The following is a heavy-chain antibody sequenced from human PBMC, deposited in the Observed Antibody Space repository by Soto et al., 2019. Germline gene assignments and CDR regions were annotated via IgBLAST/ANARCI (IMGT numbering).Heavy chain of an antibody. J-gene: IGHJ6*03. CDR2: INHSGST. D-gene: IGHD2-2*02. V-gene: IGHV4-34*01. CDR3: ARGTNTQGYKLLYGDWYYYYYMDV. CDR1: GGSFSGYY. Sequence: SETLSLTCAVYGGSFSGYYWSWIRQPPGKGLEWIGEINHSGSTNYNPSLKSRVTISVDTSKNQFSLKLSSVTAADTAVYYCARGTNTQGYKLLYGDWYYYYYMDVWGKGTTVTVSS.